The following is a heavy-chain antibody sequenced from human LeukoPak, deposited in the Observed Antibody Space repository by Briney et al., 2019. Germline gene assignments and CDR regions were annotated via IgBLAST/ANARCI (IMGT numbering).Heavy chain of an antibody. D-gene: IGHD3-3*01. CDR1: GFTLSSYS. Sequence: GGSLRLSCAASGFTLSSYSMNWVRQAPGKGLEWVSSISSSSSYIYYADSVRGRFTISRDNAKNSLYLQMNSLRAEDTAVYYCARGGVELRFLEWLPYYYYGMDVWGQGTTVTVSS. CDR2: ISSSSSYI. V-gene: IGHV3-21*01. J-gene: IGHJ6*02. CDR3: ARGGVELRFLEWLPYYYYGMDV.